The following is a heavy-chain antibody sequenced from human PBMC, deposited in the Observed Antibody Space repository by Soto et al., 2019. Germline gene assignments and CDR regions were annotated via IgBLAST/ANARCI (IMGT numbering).Heavy chain of an antibody. CDR2: INDSGST. CDR3: ARCMGSGLGEPTALGY. J-gene: IGHJ4*02. V-gene: IGHV4-34*01. D-gene: IGHD3-16*01. Sequence: SETLSLTCAVYGWSLSGYYLSWVRQSPGKGLEWIGEINDSGSTNFNPSLESRVTISRDTSKNQFSLQLTSLTAADTAVYYCARCMGSGLGEPTALGYWGQGSLVTVSS. CDR1: GWSLSGYY.